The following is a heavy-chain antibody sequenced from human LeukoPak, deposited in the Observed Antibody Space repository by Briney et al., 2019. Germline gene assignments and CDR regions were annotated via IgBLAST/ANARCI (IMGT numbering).Heavy chain of an antibody. D-gene: IGHD6-19*01. CDR2: IRGNSERT. Sequence: GGSLRLSCVASGFIFSAYAITWVRQAPGKGMEWVSAIRGNSERTYYADSVRGRFTISRDNSKDTSYLQISSLRVEDTAVYYCARGQSGTRGWYTVDYWGQGTLVAVSS. J-gene: IGHJ4*02. CDR1: GFIFSAYA. V-gene: IGHV3-23*01. CDR3: ARGQSGTRGWYTVDY.